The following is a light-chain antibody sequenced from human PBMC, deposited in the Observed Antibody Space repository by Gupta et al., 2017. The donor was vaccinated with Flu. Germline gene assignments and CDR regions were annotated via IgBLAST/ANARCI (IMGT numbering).Light chain of an antibody. V-gene: IGKV3-11*01. J-gene: IGKJ2*02. CDR1: QSVRSY. Sequence: GERDTLSCRASQSVRSYLAWYQQKPGQAPRLLISDAANRDTGITARFSGSGDGKDLTLTISSRESEDFAGYSCQQRSNWPPRTFGQGTKMEIK. CDR2: DAA. CDR3: QQRSNWPPRT.